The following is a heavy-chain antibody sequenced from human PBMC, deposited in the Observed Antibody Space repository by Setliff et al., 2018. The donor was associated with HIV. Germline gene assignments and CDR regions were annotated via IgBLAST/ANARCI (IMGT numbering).Heavy chain of an antibody. CDR1: GSSFGSFA. CDR2: ISTDGSRT. D-gene: IGHD4-17*01. J-gene: IGHJ4*02. V-gene: IGHV3-23*01. Sequence: GGSLRLSCAASGSSFGSFAMSWVRKAPGKGLEWVSVISTDGSRTLYADSVRGRFTISRDNFRNILSLQMNSLRDEDTAMYFCTSRTRTDPGRFDNWGQGTLVTVSS. CDR3: TSRTRTDPGRFDN.